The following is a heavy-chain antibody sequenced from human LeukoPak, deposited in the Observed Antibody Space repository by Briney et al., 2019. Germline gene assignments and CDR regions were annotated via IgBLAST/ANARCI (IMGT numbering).Heavy chain of an antibody. V-gene: IGHV4-31*03. D-gene: IGHD3-3*01. CDR1: GGSISSGGYY. Sequence: PSETLSLTCTVSGGSISSGGYYWSWIRQHPGKGLEWIGYIYYSGSTYYNPSLESRVTISVDTSKNQFSLKLSSVTAADTAVYYCARGVCDFWSGDWAAFDIWGQGTMVTVSS. J-gene: IGHJ3*02. CDR3: ARGVCDFWSGDWAAFDI. CDR2: IYYSGST.